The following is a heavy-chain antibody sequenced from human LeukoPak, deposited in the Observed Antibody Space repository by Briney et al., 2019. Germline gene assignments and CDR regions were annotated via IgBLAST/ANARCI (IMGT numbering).Heavy chain of an antibody. V-gene: IGHV1-18*01. CDR1: GYTFISYG. D-gene: IGHD1-26*01. Sequence: ASVKVSCKASGYTFISYGISWVRQAPGQGLEWMGWISAYNGNTNYAQKLQGRVTMTTDTSTSTAYMELRSLRSDDTAVYYCASEISGSNALDYWGQGTLVTVSS. J-gene: IGHJ4*02. CDR2: ISAYNGNT. CDR3: ASEISGSNALDY.